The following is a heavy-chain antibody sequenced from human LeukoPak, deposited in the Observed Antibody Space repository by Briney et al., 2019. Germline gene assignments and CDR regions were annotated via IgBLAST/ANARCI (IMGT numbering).Heavy chain of an antibody. CDR2: IYSGGST. D-gene: IGHD3-10*01. J-gene: IGHJ4*02. Sequence: GGSLRLSCAASGFTVSSNYMSWVRQAPGKGLEWVSVIYSGGSTYSADSVKGRFTISRDNSKNTLYLQINSLRAEDTAVYYCAKEYYYGSATHDYWGQGTLVTVSS. CDR1: GFTVSSNY. V-gene: IGHV3-53*01. CDR3: AKEYYYGSATHDY.